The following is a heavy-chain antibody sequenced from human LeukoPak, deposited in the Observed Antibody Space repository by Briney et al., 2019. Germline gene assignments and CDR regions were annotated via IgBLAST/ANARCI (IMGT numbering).Heavy chain of an antibody. D-gene: IGHD6-25*01. Sequence: PGGSLRLSCAASGFTFSDYYTSWIRQAPGKGLEWVSHISRTGVTIYYADSVKGRFTISRDNAKNSLYLQMNSLRAEDTAVYYCARDTRLGPKEYNWFDPWGQGTLVTVSS. CDR1: GFTFSDYY. CDR2: ISRTGVTI. CDR3: ARDTRLGPKEYNWFDP. J-gene: IGHJ5*02. V-gene: IGHV3-11*04.